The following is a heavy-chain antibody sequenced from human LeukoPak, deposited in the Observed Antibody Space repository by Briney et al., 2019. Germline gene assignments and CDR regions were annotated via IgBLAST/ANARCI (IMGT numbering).Heavy chain of an antibody. Sequence: ASVKVSCKTSGYTFTSYYIHWVRQAPGKGLEWMGIINPIGGTTDYPQKFQGRVTMTRDTSTSTVYMELTSLSPEDTAVYYCARQQGPQNLNFDYWGQGALVTVSS. CDR1: GYTFTSYY. CDR2: INPIGGTT. V-gene: IGHV1-46*01. D-gene: IGHD6-13*01. CDR3: ARQQGPQNLNFDY. J-gene: IGHJ4*02.